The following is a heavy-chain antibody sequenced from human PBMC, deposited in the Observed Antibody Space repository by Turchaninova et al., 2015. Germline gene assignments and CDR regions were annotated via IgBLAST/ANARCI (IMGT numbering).Heavy chain of an antibody. J-gene: IGHJ4*02. CDR1: GFTFSSYE. CDR3: ARSSGNYRNFDY. D-gene: IGHD3-22*01. CDR2: ISNSDRTI. V-gene: IGHV3-48*03. Sequence: DVQLVESGGGMVQPGGSLRLSCAASGFTFSSYEINWVCQATGRGLEWISYISNSDRTIYYADSVKGRFSSSRDNARNSLHLQMNNLRVDDTAGYYCARSSGNYRNFDYWGQGILVTVSS.